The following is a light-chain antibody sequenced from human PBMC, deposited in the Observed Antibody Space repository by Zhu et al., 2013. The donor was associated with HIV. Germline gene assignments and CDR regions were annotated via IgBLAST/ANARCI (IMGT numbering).Light chain of an antibody. CDR3: HVWDSSTNHVV. CDR2: DSE. J-gene: IGLJ2*01. CDR1: SSNIGNNH. V-gene: IGLV1-51*01. Sequence: QYALTQPPSLSAAPGQKVAISCSGGSSNIGNNHVSWYQHLPETAPKLLIFDSEKRSSGIPDRFSASKSGTSATLHITGLQTGDEADYYCHVWDSSTNHVVFGGGTKLTVL.